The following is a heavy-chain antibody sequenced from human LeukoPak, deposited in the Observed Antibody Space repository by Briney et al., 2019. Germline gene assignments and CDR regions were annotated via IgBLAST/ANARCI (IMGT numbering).Heavy chain of an antibody. CDR1: GFTFNNAW. Sequence: GGSLRLSCAASGFTFNNAWMSWVRQAPGKGLEWVGRIKSKTDGGTTDYAAPVKGRFTISRDDSKNTLSLQMNSLKTEDTAVYYCTTTVGAYYDILTGYYTPYYFDYWGQGTLVTVSS. CDR3: TTTVGAYYDILTGYYTPYYFDY. J-gene: IGHJ4*02. V-gene: IGHV3-15*01. CDR2: IKSKTDGGTT. D-gene: IGHD3-9*01.